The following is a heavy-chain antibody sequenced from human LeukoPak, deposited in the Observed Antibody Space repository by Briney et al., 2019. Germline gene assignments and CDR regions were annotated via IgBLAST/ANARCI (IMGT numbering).Heavy chain of an antibody. CDR1: GFTFSSYI. D-gene: IGHD3-22*01. J-gene: IGHJ4*02. CDR3: AKDGSSGFDY. CDR2: ITGTGAST. Sequence: PGGSLRLSCAASGFTFSSYIMTWVRLAPGKGLEWVSSITGTGASTYYADSVKGRFTISRDNSKNTLYLQMNSLRAEDTAVYYCAKDGSSGFDYWGQGTLITVSS. V-gene: IGHV3-23*01.